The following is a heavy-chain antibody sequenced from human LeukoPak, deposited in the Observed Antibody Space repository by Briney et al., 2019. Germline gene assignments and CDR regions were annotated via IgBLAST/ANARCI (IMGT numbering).Heavy chain of an antibody. Sequence: SETLSLTCTVSGGSISSSSYYWGWIRQPPGKGLEWIGSIYYSGSTYYNPSLKSRVTISVDRSKNQFSLKLSSVTAAATAVYYCARFLAAAGNYYFDYWGQGTLVTVSS. V-gene: IGHV4-39*07. D-gene: IGHD6-13*01. CDR1: GGSISSSSYY. CDR2: IYYSGST. CDR3: ARFLAAAGNYYFDY. J-gene: IGHJ4*02.